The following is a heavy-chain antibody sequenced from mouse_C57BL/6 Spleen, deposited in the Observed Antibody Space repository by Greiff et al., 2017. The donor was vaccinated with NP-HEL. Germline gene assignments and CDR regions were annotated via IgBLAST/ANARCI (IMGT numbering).Heavy chain of an antibody. J-gene: IGHJ4*01. Sequence: QVQLQQSGAELVRPGTSVKMSCKASGYTFTNYWIGWAKQRPGHGLEWIGDIYPGGGYTNYNEKFKGKATLTADKSSSTAYMQFSSLTSEDSAIYYCARGSGGDAMDYWGQGTSVTVSS. CDR1: GYTFTNYW. V-gene: IGHV1-63*01. CDR2: IYPGGGYT. CDR3: ARGSGGDAMDY.